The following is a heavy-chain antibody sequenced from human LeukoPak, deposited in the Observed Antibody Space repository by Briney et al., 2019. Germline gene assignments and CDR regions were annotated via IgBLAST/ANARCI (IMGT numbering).Heavy chain of an antibody. CDR2: ISSNGDST. Sequence: PGGSLRLSCAASGFSFNTYAMHWARQAPGKGLEYVSAISSNGDSTYYANSVKGRFTISRDNSEKTLFLQMGSLRAEDMAVYYCVRDSSGDAYNDYFDSWGQGTLVTVSS. CDR3: VRDSSGDAYNDYFDS. D-gene: IGHD5-24*01. CDR1: GFSFNTYA. V-gene: IGHV3-64*01. J-gene: IGHJ4*02.